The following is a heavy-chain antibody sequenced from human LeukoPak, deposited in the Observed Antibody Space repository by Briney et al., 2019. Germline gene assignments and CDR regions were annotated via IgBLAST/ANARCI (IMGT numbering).Heavy chain of an antibody. CDR1: GGPITNYY. Sequence: SVTLSLTCTVSGGPITNYYWTWIRQPPGKGLERIGYIHYSGSTNYNPSLKSRVTISVDTSKNQFSLKLSSVTAADTAVYYCARHSPFGGMDVWGQGTTVTVSS. V-gene: IGHV4-59*08. D-gene: IGHD3-16*01. J-gene: IGHJ6*02. CDR2: IHYSGST. CDR3: ARHSPFGGMDV.